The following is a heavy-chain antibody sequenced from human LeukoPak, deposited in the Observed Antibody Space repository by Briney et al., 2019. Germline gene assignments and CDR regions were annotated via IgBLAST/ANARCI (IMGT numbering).Heavy chain of an antibody. J-gene: IGHJ4*02. CDR3: ARGYSEVDY. V-gene: IGHV3-30*01. Sequence: GGSLRLPCAASGFTFSSYAMHWVRQAPGKGLEWVAVISYDGSNKYYADSVKGRFTISRDNSKNTLYLQMNSLRAEDTAVYYCARGYSEVDYWGQGTLVTVSS. CDR2: ISYDGSNK. CDR1: GFTFSSYA. D-gene: IGHD2-15*01.